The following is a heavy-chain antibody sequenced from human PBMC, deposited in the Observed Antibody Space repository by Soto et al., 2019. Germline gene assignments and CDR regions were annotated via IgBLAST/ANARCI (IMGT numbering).Heavy chain of an antibody. J-gene: IGHJ4*02. Sequence: GVPLRLSCAAAGFTFSSYAMSWVRQAPGKGLEWVSAISGSGGSTYYADSVKGRFTISRDNSKNTLYLQMNSLRAEDTAVYYCAKDRHSSSWYSWGQGTLVTVS. CDR2: ISGSGGST. CDR3: AKDRHSSSWYS. V-gene: IGHV3-23*01. D-gene: IGHD6-13*01. CDR1: GFTFSSYA.